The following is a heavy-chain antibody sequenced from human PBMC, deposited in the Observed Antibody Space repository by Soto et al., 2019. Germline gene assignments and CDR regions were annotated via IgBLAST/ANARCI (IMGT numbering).Heavy chain of an antibody. Sequence: VQLVESGGGLVQPGGSLRLSCAASGLVFNTYCVEWVRQAPGKGLEWVASIDQDGSATYYADSVKGRFTISRDNAADSAHLHMTSLRVGDTAIYYCATPGRYSGGTWGPGTLVTVTS. J-gene: IGHJ5*02. CDR1: GLVFNTYC. CDR2: IDQDGSAT. CDR3: ATPGRYSGGT. D-gene: IGHD6-25*01. V-gene: IGHV3-7*03.